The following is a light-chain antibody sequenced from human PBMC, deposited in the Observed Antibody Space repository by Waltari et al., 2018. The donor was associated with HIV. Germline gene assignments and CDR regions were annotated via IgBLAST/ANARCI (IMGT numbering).Light chain of an antibody. J-gene: IGLJ3*02. Sequence: QSALTQPASVSGSPGQSIAISCTGPSSNVGNYNLVSWYQHHPGKSPRLLIYEVSQRPSGISNRFSGSKSGNTASLIISGLQAEDEADYYCSSYAGGHSWVFGGGTKLTVL. V-gene: IGLV2-23*02. CDR3: SSYAGGHSWV. CDR1: SSNVGNYNL. CDR2: EVS.